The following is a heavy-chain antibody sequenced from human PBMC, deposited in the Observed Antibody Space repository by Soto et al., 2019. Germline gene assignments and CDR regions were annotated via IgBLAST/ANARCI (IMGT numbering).Heavy chain of an antibody. CDR1: GVTFSDYA. Sequence: VQLVESGGGVVQPGRSLRLYCAAYGVTFSDYAMHWVRQAPGKGLEWVAVVAHDGRNTHYADSVKGRFTISRDSSNNTGSLEMTSLRAEDTAVYYCATGGRQWLVTPDFNYWGQGALVTVSS. V-gene: IGHV3-30*03. D-gene: IGHD6-19*01. CDR3: ATGGRQWLVTPDFNY. J-gene: IGHJ4*02. CDR2: VAHDGRNT.